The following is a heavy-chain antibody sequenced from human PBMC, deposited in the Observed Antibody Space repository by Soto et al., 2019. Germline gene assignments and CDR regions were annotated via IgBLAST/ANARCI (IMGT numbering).Heavy chain of an antibody. J-gene: IGHJ4*02. CDR2: IWYDGSNK. CDR3: ARGGAVWRDYFDY. CDR1: GFTFSSYG. Sequence: QVQLVESGGGVVQPGRSLRHSCAASGFTFSSYGMHWVRQAPGKGLEWVAVIWYDGSNKYYADSVKGRFTISRDNSKNTLYLQMNSLRAEDTAVYYCARGGAVWRDYFDYWGQGTLVTVSS. D-gene: IGHD1-1*01. V-gene: IGHV3-33*01.